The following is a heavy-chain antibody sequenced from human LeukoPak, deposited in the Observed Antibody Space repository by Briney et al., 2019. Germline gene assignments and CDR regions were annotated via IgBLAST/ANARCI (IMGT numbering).Heavy chain of an antibody. Sequence: SETLSLTCNVSGGAISSYYWSWIRQPPGKGLEWIGYIYYSGSTNYNPSLKNRVTISVDTSKNQFSLKLSSVTAADTAVYYCAREARITIFGVVTQYNWFDPWGQGTLVTVSS. D-gene: IGHD3-3*01. CDR2: IYYSGST. V-gene: IGHV4-59*01. J-gene: IGHJ5*02. CDR1: GGAISSYY. CDR3: AREARITIFGVVTQYNWFDP.